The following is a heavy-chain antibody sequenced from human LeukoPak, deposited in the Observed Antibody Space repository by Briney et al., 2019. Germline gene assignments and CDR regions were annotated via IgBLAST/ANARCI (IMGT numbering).Heavy chain of an antibody. V-gene: IGHV1-8*03. D-gene: IGHD2-15*01. Sequence: GASVKVSCKASGYTFTNFDINWVRQATGHGREWMGWMNPNTGNAGYAQKFQDRVTITWDASISTAYMELSSLRSEDTAVYYCARVALRGGYSGRGFDAWGQGTLVTVSS. CDR2: MNPNTGNA. J-gene: IGHJ5*02. CDR3: ARVALRGGYSGRGFDA. CDR1: GYTFTNFD.